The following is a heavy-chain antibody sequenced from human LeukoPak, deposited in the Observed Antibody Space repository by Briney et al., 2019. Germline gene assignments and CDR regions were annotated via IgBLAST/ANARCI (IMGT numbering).Heavy chain of an antibody. D-gene: IGHD6-13*01. Sequence: SGGSLRLSCAASGFTFNIYAMTWVRQAPGKGLEWVSGISSSGHSTYYAGSVKGRFTISRDNSKIILYLEMTSLRADDTAIYYCAKDIPAAGYLDPWGRGTLVTVSS. CDR2: ISSSGHST. V-gene: IGHV3-23*01. CDR3: AKDIPAAGYLDP. J-gene: IGHJ2*01. CDR1: GFTFNIYA.